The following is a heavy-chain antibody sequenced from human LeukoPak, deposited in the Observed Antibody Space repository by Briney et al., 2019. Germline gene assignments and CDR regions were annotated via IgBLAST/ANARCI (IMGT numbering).Heavy chain of an antibody. CDR3: ARDQGGGLLNDAYYYYYGMDV. CDR1: GYTFTGYY. CDR2: INPNSGGT. Sequence: ASVKVSCKASGYTFTGYYMHWVRQAPGQGLEWMGWINPNSGGTNYAQKFQGWVTMTRDTSISTAYMELSRLRSDDTAVYYCARDQGGGLLNDAYYYYYGMDVWGQGTAVTVSS. V-gene: IGHV1-2*04. J-gene: IGHJ6*02. D-gene: IGHD2-15*01.